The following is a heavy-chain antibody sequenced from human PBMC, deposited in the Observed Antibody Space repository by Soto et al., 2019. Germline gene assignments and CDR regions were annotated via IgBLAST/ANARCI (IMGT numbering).Heavy chain of an antibody. D-gene: IGHD2-15*01. Sequence: PGGSLRLSCAASGFTFSSYWMSWVRQAPGKGLEWVANIKQDGSEKYYVDSVKGRFTISRDNAKNSLYLQMNSLRAEDTAVYYCARAVEDCSGGSCALYYYYYMDVWGKGTTVTVSS. V-gene: IGHV3-7*01. CDR2: IKQDGSEK. CDR3: ARAVEDCSGGSCALYYYYYMDV. CDR1: GFTFSSYW. J-gene: IGHJ6*03.